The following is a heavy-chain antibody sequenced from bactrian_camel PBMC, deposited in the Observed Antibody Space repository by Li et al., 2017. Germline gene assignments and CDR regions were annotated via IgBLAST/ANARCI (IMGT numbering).Heavy chain of an antibody. CDR1: LDGRHC. CDR2: IDTSGGT. V-gene: IGHV3S53*01. D-gene: IGHD1*01. CDR3: AAARPVTPSLQQTWYGGCAYAY. Sequence: HVQLVESGGDLVRPGGSLRLSCAASLDGRHCMAWFRQAPGKEREGVAFIDTSGGTNYAYSVAGRFTISQDSAKNTLYLQMDNLRPEDSAIYYCAAARPVTPSLQQTWYGGCAYAYWGQGTQVTVS. J-gene: IGHJ4*01.